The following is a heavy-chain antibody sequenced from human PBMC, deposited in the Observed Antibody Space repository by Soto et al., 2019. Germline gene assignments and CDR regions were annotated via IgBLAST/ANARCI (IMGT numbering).Heavy chain of an antibody. CDR2: IYYSGST. V-gene: IGHV4-59*01. CDR3: AREDSSGYKFFGY. J-gene: IGHJ4*02. Sequence: QVQLQESGPGLVKPSETLSLTCTVSGGSISGYYWSWIRQPPGKGLEWIGYIYYSGSTSYNPSLRSRLTISVDTSKNQFSLRLTSVTAADTAVYYCAREDSSGYKFFGYWGQGTLVSVSS. D-gene: IGHD3-22*01. CDR1: GGSISGYY.